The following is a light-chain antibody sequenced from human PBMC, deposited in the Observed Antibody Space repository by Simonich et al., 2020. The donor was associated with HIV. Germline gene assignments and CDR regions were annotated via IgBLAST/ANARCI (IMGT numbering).Light chain of an antibody. CDR3: QQYGSSPPTT. CDR2: GAS. V-gene: IGKV3-20*01. J-gene: IGKJ2*01. Sequence: EIVLTQSPGTLSLSPGERDPLSCRASQSVSSSYLAWYQQTPGQAPRLLIYGASRRATGIPDRFSGIGSGTDFTLTISRLEPEDFAVYYCQQYGSSPPTTFGHGTKLEIK. CDR1: QSVSSSY.